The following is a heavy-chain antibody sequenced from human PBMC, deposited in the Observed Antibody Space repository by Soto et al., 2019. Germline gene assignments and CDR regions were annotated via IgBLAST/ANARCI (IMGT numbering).Heavy chain of an antibody. D-gene: IGHD6-13*01. CDR2: VIPIFDVT. Sequence: QVQLVQSGSEVKKPGSSVKVSCKASVGTFSIYTISWVRQAPGQGLEWMGRVIPIFDVTSYAQRFQGRVTITADKSTTTAYMELSSLRSEDTAVYYCARDRDNSNWPNFDYWGQGTLVTVS. J-gene: IGHJ4*02. CDR1: VGTFSIYT. CDR3: ARDRDNSNWPNFDY. V-gene: IGHV1-69*02.